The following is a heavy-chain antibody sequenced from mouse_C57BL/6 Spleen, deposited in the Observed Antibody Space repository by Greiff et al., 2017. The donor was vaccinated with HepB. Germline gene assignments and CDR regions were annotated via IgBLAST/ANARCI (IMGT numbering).Heavy chain of an antibody. D-gene: IGHD3-2*02. J-gene: IGHJ4*01. CDR1: GYTFTSYG. CDR2: IYPRSGNT. Sequence: QVQLQQSGAELARPGASVKLSCEASGYTFTSYGISWVKQRTGQGLEWIGEIYPRSGNTYYNEKFKGKATLTADKSSSTAYMELRSLTSEDSAVYFCAEDSSGYYAMDYWGQGTSVTVSS. V-gene: IGHV1-81*01. CDR3: AEDSSGYYAMDY.